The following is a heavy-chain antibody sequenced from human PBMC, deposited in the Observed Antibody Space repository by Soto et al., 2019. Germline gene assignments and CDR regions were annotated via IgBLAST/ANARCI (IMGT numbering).Heavy chain of an antibody. CDR1: GFTSSDHY. Sequence: RRLSCAASGFTSSDHYMDWVRQAPGKGLEWVGRARNRVNGYTTAYAASVRGRFSISRGDSKNSLYLQMNSLTAGDTAVYFCARLMGTAFDLWGQGTLVTVSS. V-gene: IGHV3-72*01. CDR2: ARNRVNGYTT. CDR3: ARLMGTAFDL. J-gene: IGHJ4*02. D-gene: IGHD2-8*01.